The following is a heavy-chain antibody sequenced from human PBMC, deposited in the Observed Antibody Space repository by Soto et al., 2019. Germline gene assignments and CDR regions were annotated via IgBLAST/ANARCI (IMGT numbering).Heavy chain of an antibody. J-gene: IGHJ4*02. D-gene: IGHD6-13*01. V-gene: IGHV3-23*01. CDR2: ISGSGGST. CDR1: GFTFSSYA. Sequence: EVQLLESGGGLVQPGGSLRLSCAASGFTFSSYAMSWVRQAPGKGLEWVSAISGSGGSTYYADSVKGRFTISRDNSKNTLYLQMNSLRAEDTAVYYCASQTNREYSSSWYFGPLGTYYFDYWGQGTLVTVSS. CDR3: ASQTNREYSSSWYFGPLGTYYFDY.